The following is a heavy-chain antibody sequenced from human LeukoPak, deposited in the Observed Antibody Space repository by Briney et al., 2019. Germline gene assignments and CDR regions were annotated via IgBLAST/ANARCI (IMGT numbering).Heavy chain of an antibody. V-gene: IGHV7-4-1*02. CDR2: INTNTGNP. CDR3: VRATHYYDSRANYYFLSDFDY. J-gene: IGHJ4*02. D-gene: IGHD3-22*01. Sequence: GASVKVSCKASGYTFTSYAMNWVRQAPGQGLEWMGWINTNTGNPTYAQGFTGRVVFSLDTSVSTAYLQISSLKAEDTAVYYCVRATHYYDSRANYYFLSDFDYWGQGTLVTVSS. CDR1: GYTFTSYA.